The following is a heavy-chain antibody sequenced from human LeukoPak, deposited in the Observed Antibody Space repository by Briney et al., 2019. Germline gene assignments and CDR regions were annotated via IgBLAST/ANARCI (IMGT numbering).Heavy chain of an antibody. Sequence: GESLKISCHGSGYNFPDYWIGWVRQMPAKGLQWLVIIFPCDCPADSHTAYSPSFPGQVTMSVDRSLRTVYLQCSSLKASDNAMYYCARNGVEGCMRGKCYRSFHYYGMDVWGQGTTVIVSS. D-gene: IGHD2-8*01. CDR1: GYNFPDYW. J-gene: IGHJ6*02. CDR2: IFPCDCPADSHT. CDR3: ARNGVEGCMRGKCYRSFHYYGMDV. V-gene: IGHV5-51*01.